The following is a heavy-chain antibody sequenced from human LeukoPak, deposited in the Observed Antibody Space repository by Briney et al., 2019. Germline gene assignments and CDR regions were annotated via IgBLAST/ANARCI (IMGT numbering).Heavy chain of an antibody. CDR1: EFIFSSYG. Sequence: GGSLRLSCAASEFIFSSYGMSWVRQAPGKGLEWVSAISASGGGTYYADSVKGRFTISRDNSRNILYLEMNSLRAEDTAIYYCAKEVTPGALLYGPFDYWGQGTLVTVSS. D-gene: IGHD4-23*01. J-gene: IGHJ4*02. CDR3: AKEVTPGALLYGPFDY. V-gene: IGHV3-23*01. CDR2: ISASGGGT.